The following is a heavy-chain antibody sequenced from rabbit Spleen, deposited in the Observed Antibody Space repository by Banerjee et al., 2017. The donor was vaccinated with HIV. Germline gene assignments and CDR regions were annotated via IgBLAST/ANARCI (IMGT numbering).Heavy chain of an antibody. CDR3: LRDPYGDYGAIDL. V-gene: IGHV1S40*01. CDR1: GFSFSSSDY. CDR2: IAGSSSGFT. J-gene: IGHJ4*01. D-gene: IGHD2-1*01. Sequence: QSLEESGGGLVQPEGSLALTCKASGFSFSSSDYICWVRQAPGKGLEWISCIAGSSSGFTYSATWAKGRFTISKTSSTTVTLQMTSLTAADTATYFCLRDPYGDYGAIDLWGPGTLVTVS.